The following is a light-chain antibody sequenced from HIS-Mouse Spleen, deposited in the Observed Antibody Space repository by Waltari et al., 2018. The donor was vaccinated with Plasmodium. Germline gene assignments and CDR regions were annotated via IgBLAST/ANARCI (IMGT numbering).Light chain of an antibody. CDR2: EDS. V-gene: IGLV3-10*01. CDR1: ALHKNY. J-gene: IGLJ3*02. Sequence: SYDLTQPPSVSVSPGQTARITCSGNALHKNYADWYQQNSGQAPVLVIYEDSKRPSGIPERFSGSSSGTMATLTISGAQVEDEADYYCYSTDSSGNHRVFGGGTKLTVL. CDR3: YSTDSSGNHRV.